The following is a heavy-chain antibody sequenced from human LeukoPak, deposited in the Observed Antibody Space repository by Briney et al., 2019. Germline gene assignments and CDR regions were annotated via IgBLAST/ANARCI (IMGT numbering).Heavy chain of an antibody. CDR3: ARKGYGDYNRNFHY. J-gene: IGHJ4*02. D-gene: IGHD4-17*01. Sequence: PSETLSLTCTVSGGSISSSSYYWGWIRQPPGKGLEWIGSIYYSGSTYYNPSLKSRVTISVDTSKNQFSLKLSSVTAADTAVYYCARKGYGDYNRNFHYWGQGTLVTVSS. CDR2: IYYSGST. CDR1: GGSISSSSYY. V-gene: IGHV4-39*01.